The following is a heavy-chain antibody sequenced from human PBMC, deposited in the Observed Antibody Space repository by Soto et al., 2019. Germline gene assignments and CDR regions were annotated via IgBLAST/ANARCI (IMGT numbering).Heavy chain of an antibody. Sequence: QVQLVQSGAEVKKPGSSVKVSCKASGGTFSSYTISWVRQAPGQGLEWMGRIIPILGIANYAQKFQGRVTTTADNSTSTAYMELSSLSSEDTAVYYCARADAIHGGRYYYYGMDVWGQGTTVTVSS. CDR2: IIPILGIA. D-gene: IGHD4-17*01. CDR3: ARADAIHGGRYYYYGMDV. CDR1: GGTFSSYT. J-gene: IGHJ6*02. V-gene: IGHV1-69*02.